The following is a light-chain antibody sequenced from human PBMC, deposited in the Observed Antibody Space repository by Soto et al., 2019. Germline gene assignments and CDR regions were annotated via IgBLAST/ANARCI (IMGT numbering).Light chain of an antibody. CDR2: DAF. CDR3: QQYEDLPLT. V-gene: IGKV1-33*01. CDR1: QDISNY. Sequence: DIQMTQSPSSLSASVGDRVTITCQASQDISNYLNWYQQKPGKAPKLLIFDAFNVETGIPSRFRGSRSGTHFTFTNPSLQAEDIATYDCQQYEDLPLTFGGGTKVEV. J-gene: IGKJ4*01.